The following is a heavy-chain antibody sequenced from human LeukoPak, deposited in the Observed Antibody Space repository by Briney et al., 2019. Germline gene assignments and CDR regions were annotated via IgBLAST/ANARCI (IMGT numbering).Heavy chain of an antibody. CDR3: ARASAVRGVIVGRGDYGMDV. J-gene: IGHJ6*02. V-gene: IGHV1-18*01. CDR1: GYTFTSYG. D-gene: IGHD3-10*01. CDR2: ISAYNGNT. Sequence: ASVKVSCKASGYTFTSYGISWVRQAPGQGLEWMGWISAYNGNTNYAQKLQGRVTMTTDTSTSTAYMELRSLRSDDTAVYYCARASAVRGVIVGRGDYGMDVWGQGTTVTVSS.